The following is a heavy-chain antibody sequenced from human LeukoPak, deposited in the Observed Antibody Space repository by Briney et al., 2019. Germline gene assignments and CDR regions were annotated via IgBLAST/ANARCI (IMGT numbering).Heavy chain of an antibody. V-gene: IGHV4-31*03. CDR3: ARDIVHKWFDP. CDR1: GDSISSGGYY. J-gene: IGHJ5*02. CDR2: IYYSGST. Sequence: ASQTLSLTCTVSGDSISSGGYYWSWIRRHPGKGLEWIGYIYYSGSTYYNPSLKSRVTISVDTSKNQFSLKLSSVTAADTAVYYCARDIVHKWFDPWGQGTLVTVSS. D-gene: IGHD2-8*01.